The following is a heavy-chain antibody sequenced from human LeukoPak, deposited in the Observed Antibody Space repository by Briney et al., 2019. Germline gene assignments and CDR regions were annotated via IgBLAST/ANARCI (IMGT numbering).Heavy chain of an antibody. CDR3: ARDLETYSNNWFDP. Sequence: GGSLRLSCAASGFTFSSYWMSWVRQAPGKGLEWVANIKQDGSEKYYVDSVKGRFTISRDNAKNSLYLQMNSLRAEDTAVYYCARDLETYSNNWFDPWGQGTLVTVSS. V-gene: IGHV3-7*01. D-gene: IGHD2-15*01. CDR2: IKQDGSEK. J-gene: IGHJ5*02. CDR1: GFTFSSYW.